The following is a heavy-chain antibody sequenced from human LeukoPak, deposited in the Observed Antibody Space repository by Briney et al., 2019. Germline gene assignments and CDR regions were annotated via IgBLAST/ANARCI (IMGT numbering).Heavy chain of an antibody. Sequence: PGGSLRLSCAASGFTVSSNFMSWVRQAPGKGLEWVSVILTAGKTYYADSVKGRFTISRDDSKNMVYLQMNSLRAEDTAVYFCARCSGGSCYSGWFDPWGQGTLVTVSS. J-gene: IGHJ5*02. CDR2: ILTAGKT. D-gene: IGHD2-15*01. CDR1: GFTVSSNF. CDR3: ARCSGGSCYSGWFDP. V-gene: IGHV3-53*01.